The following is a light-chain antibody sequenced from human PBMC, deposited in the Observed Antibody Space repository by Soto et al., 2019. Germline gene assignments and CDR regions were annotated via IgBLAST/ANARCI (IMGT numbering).Light chain of an antibody. J-gene: IGKJ2*01. CDR1: QDIGSE. CDR3: LQDNSYPYT. V-gene: IGKV1-6*01. Sequence: AIQMTQSPSSLSASVGDRVTITCRAGQDIGSELGWYQQKPGKAPRLLISVASSLQSGVPSRFSGSGSGTDLTLTISSLQPEDFATYYCLQDNSYPYTFGQGTKVELK. CDR2: VAS.